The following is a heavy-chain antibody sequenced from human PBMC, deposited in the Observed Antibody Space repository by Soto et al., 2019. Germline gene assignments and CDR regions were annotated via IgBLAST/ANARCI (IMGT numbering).Heavy chain of an antibody. D-gene: IGHD1-26*01. V-gene: IGHV1-8*01. CDR3: ARGGRNVRQSSYLCDY. Sequence: QVQLVQSGAEVKKPGASVKVSCKASGYTFTSYDINWVRQATGQGLEWMGWMNPNSGNTGYAQKLQGRVTMTRNTSISTAYMELSSLRSEDTAVYYCARGGRNVRQSSYLCDYWGQGTLVTVSS. J-gene: IGHJ4*02. CDR2: MNPNSGNT. CDR1: GYTFTSYD.